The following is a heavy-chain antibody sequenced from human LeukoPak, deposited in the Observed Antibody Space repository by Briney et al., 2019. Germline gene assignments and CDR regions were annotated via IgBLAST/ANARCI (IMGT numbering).Heavy chain of an antibody. Sequence: PGGSLRLSCAASGFTFSSYSMSWVRQAPGKGLEWVSSISGSGSRIDYADSVKGRFTISRDNSKNTLSLQMNSLTAEDTAVYYCAKNPRLEGWIYFDSWGQGILVTVSS. CDR3: AKNPRLEGWIYFDS. J-gene: IGHJ4*02. D-gene: IGHD1-1*01. V-gene: IGHV3-23*01. CDR2: ISGSGSRI. CDR1: GFTFSSYS.